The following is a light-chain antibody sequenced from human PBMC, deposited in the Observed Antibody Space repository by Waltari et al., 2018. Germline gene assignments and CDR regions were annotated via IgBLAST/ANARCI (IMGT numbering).Light chain of an antibody. J-gene: IGLJ1*01. CDR3: SSWDDSLSGRV. CDR1: SSNIGSKP. CDR2: SND. V-gene: IGLV1-44*01. Sequence: QSVLTQAPSASGTPGQRVTISCSGGSSNIGSKPVSWYKQLPGAAPKLLIYSNDRRPSGVPDRFSGSKSGTSASLAISGLQSEDEADYYCSSWDDSLSGRVFGPGTRVTVL.